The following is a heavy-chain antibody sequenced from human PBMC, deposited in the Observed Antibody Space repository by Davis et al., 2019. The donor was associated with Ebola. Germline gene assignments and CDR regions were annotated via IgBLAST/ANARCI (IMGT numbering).Heavy chain of an antibody. CDR2: IYHSGST. CDR3: ATVTIFGIFDY. D-gene: IGHD3-3*01. Sequence: SETLSLTCTVSGGSISSYYWSWIRQPPGKGLEWIGEIYHSGSTNYNPSLKSRVTISVDKSKNHFSLKLSSVTAADTAVYYCATVTIFGIFDYWGQGTLVTVSS. V-gene: IGHV4-59*12. J-gene: IGHJ4*02. CDR1: GGSISSYY.